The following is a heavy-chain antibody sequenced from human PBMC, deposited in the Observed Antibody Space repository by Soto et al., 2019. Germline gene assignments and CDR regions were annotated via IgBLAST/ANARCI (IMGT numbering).Heavy chain of an antibody. CDR2: ISSGSKTI. V-gene: IGHV3-48*01. D-gene: IGHD3-16*02. CDR1: GFTFSGYS. Sequence: SGGSLRLSCAASGFTFSGYSVNWVRQAPGKGLEWISYISSGSKTIYYADSVKGRFTISRDRSKNTVSLQMDSLRAEDTAVYYCAKDRGIIVKAGDAFDVWGQGTKVTVSS. J-gene: IGHJ3*01. CDR3: AKDRGIIVKAGDAFDV.